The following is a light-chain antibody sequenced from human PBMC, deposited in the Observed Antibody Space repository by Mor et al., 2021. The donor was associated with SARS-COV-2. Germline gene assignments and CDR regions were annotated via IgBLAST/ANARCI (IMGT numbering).Light chain of an antibody. V-gene: IGKV3-15*01. CDR3: QHYNNWPPWT. CDR2: GAS. CDR1: QSVSSN. J-gene: IGKJ1*01. Sequence: SQSVSSNLAWYQQKPGQAPRLLVYGASTRATGIPARFSGSGSGTEFTLTISSLQSEDFAVYYCQHYNNWPPWTFGQGT.